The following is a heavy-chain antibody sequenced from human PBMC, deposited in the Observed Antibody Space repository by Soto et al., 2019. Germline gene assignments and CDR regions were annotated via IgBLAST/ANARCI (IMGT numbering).Heavy chain of an antibody. J-gene: IGHJ4*02. Sequence: GGSLRLSCAASGFTFSSFGMLWVRQAPGKGLEWVAVIWYDGGNKYYADSVKGRFTISRDNSENTLYLQMNSLRAEDTAVYYCASLTCSSSSCPVDYWGQGTLVTVSS. CDR1: GFTFSSFG. D-gene: IGHD2-2*01. V-gene: IGHV3-33*01. CDR2: IWYDGGNK. CDR3: ASLTCSSSSCPVDY.